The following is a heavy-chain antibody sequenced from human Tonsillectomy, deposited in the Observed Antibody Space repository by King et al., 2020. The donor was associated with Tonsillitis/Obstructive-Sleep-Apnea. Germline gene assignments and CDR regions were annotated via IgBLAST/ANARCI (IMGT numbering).Heavy chain of an antibody. D-gene: IGHD6-6*01. CDR2: INHSGST. CDR1: GGSFSGYY. J-gene: IGHJ5*02. CDR3: ASVVAARPENWFDP. V-gene: IGHV4-34*01. Sequence: VQLQQWGAGLLKPSETLSLTCAVYGGSFSGYYWSWIRQPPGKGLEWIGEINHSGSTNYNPSLKSRVTISVDTSKNQFSLKLSSVTAADTAVYYCASVVAARPENWFDPWGQGTLVTVSS.